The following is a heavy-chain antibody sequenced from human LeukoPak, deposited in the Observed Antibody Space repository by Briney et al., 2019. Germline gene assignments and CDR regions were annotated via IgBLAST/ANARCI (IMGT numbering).Heavy chain of an antibody. V-gene: IGHV3-30*18. J-gene: IGHJ4*02. D-gene: IGHD3-10*01. CDR3: AKVGRRMVRGVIPDYFDY. Sequence: GRSLRLSCAASGFIFSSYGMYWVRQAPGKGLEWVAVISYDGSNKYYADSVKGRFTISRDNSKNTLYLQMNSLRAEDTAVYYCAKVGRRMVRGVIPDYFDYWGQGTLVTVSS. CDR1: GFIFSSYG. CDR2: ISYDGSNK.